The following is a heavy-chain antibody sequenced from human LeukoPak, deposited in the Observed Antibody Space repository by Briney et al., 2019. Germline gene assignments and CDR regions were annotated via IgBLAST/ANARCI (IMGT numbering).Heavy chain of an antibody. Sequence: SETLSLTCTVSGVSISSYYWSWIRQPPGKGLEYIGYIYYSGNTNYNPSLKSRVTISVDTSKNQFSLKLSSVTAADTAVYYCARGTSSLDYWGQGTLATVSS. CDR3: ARGTSSLDY. CDR1: GVSISSYY. CDR2: IYYSGNT. J-gene: IGHJ4*02. V-gene: IGHV4-59*01.